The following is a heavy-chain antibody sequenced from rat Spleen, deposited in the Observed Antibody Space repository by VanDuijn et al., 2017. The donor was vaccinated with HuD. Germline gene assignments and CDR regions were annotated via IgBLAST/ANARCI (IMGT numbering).Heavy chain of an antibody. D-gene: IGHD1-1*01. CDR1: GFTFNNYW. CDR3: AWSGTAH. Sequence: EVQLVESGGGLVQPGRSLKLSCVASGFTFNNYWMSWTRQAPTKGLEWVASISPTGRGIYYRDSVKGRFTISRDNTKNTLYLQMDSLRSEDTATYYCAWSGTAHWGQGVMVTVSS. CDR2: ISPTGRGI. J-gene: IGHJ2*01. V-gene: IGHV5-31*01.